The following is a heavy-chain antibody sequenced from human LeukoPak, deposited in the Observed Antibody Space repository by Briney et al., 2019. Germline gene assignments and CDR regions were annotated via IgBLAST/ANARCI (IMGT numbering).Heavy chain of an antibody. CDR2: IFSGGTT. J-gene: IGHJ4*02. CDR1: GFTVIDNY. CDR3: ARGYSSSWYD. D-gene: IGHD6-13*01. V-gene: IGHV3-53*01. Sequence: GGSLRLSCAASGFTVIDNYMTWVRQAPGKGLEWVSVIFSGGTTYYADSVKDRFTISRDNSKNTLYLQMNSLRAEDTAMYYCARGYSSSWYDWGQGTLVTVSS.